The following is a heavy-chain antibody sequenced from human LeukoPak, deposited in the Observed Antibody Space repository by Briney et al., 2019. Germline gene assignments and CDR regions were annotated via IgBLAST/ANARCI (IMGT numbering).Heavy chain of an antibody. CDR2: ISVYNGNT. D-gene: IGHD3-10*01. CDR1: GYTFTSYG. J-gene: IGHJ4*02. V-gene: IGHV1-18*01. CDR3: ARGKFGELLLDY. Sequence: ASVTLSCKASGYTFTSYGISWVRQAPGQGLEWMGWISVYNGNTNYAQKLQGRVTMTTDTSTSTAYMELRSLRSDDTAVYYCARGKFGELLLDYWGQGTLDTVSS.